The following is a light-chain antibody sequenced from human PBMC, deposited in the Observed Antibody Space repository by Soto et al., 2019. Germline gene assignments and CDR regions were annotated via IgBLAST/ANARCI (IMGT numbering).Light chain of an antibody. Sequence: QSVLTQPPSVSGAPGQRVTISCTGSSSNIGAGYDVHWYQQLPGTAPQPLIYGNSNRPSGVPDRFSGSKSGTSASLAITGLQAEDEADYYCQSYDSSLSGLYVFGTGTKVTV. CDR1: SSNIGAGYD. J-gene: IGLJ1*01. CDR3: QSYDSSLSGLYV. CDR2: GNS. V-gene: IGLV1-40*01.